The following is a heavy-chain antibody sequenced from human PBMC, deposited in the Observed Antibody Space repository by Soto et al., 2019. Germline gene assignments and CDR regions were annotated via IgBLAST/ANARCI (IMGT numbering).Heavy chain of an antibody. CDR3: AKDKARYCSGGSCYSQTLWNNWFDP. D-gene: IGHD2-15*01. Sequence: GSLRLSCAASGFTFSSYAMSWVRQAPGKGLEWVSAISGSGGSTYYADSVKGRFTISRDNSKNTLYLQMNSLRAEDTAVYYCAKDKARYCSGGSCYSQTLWNNWFDPWGQGTLVTVSS. CDR1: GFTFSSYA. CDR2: ISGSGGST. V-gene: IGHV3-23*01. J-gene: IGHJ5*02.